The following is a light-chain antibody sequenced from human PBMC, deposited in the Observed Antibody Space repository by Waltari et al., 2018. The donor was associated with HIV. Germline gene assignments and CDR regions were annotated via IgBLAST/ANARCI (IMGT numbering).Light chain of an antibody. J-gene: IGLJ3*02. CDR3: AAWDDSLNAWV. V-gene: IGLV1-44*01. Sequence: QSVLTQPPSASGTPGQRVTIPCSGSSSNIGSNYVYWYQQLPGTAPNLLIYSNNQRPSGVPDRISGSKSGTSASLSISGLQSVDEADYYCAAWDDSLNAWVFGGGTKLTVL. CDR2: SNN. CDR1: SSNIGSNY.